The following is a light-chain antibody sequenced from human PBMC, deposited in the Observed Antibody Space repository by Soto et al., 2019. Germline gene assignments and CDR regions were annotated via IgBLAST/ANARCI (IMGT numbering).Light chain of an antibody. CDR2: EVS. CDR3: SSYAGSTGV. Sequence: QSALTQPPSASGSPGQSGSISCTETSSDVGGYNYVSWYQQHPGKAPKLMIYEVSKRPSGVPDRFSGSKSGNTASLPVSGLQAEDEADNYCSSYAGSTGVFGTGTKVTVL. V-gene: IGLV2-8*01. CDR1: SSDVGGYNY. J-gene: IGLJ1*01.